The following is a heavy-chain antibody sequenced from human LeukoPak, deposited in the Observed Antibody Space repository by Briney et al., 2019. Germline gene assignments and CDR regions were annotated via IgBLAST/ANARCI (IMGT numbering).Heavy chain of an antibody. Sequence: KPSGTLSLTCTVSGGSISSYYWSWIRQPPGKGLEWIGEINHSGSTNYNPSLKSRVTISVDTSKNQFSLKLSSVTAADTAVYYCARDGPSSWHTYYYYGMDVWGQGTTVTVSS. V-gene: IGHV4-34*01. CDR3: ARDGPSSWHTYYYYGMDV. J-gene: IGHJ6*02. CDR1: GGSISSYY. D-gene: IGHD6-13*01. CDR2: INHSGST.